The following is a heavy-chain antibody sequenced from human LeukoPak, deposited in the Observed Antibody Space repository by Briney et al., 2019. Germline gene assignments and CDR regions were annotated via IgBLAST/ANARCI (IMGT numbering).Heavy chain of an antibody. V-gene: IGHV4-34*01. CDR1: VGSFSGYY. D-gene: IGHD3-22*01. CDR3: ARGKYYYDNRNPKYYYYMDV. Sequence: SETLSLACAIYVGSFSGYYWGWIRQPPVKELEWIGEINHSGSTNYNPSLKSRVTISVDTSKNQFSLKLSSVTAADTAVYYCARGKYYYDNRNPKYYYYMDVWGKGTTVTVSS. CDR2: INHSGST. J-gene: IGHJ6*03.